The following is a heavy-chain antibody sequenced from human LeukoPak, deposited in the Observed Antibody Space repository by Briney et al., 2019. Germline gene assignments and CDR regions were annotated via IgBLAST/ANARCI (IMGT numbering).Heavy chain of an antibody. V-gene: IGHV5-51*01. CDR2: IYPSDSDT. Sequence: GESLKISCKGSGYSFTSYCIGWVRQMPGKGLEWMGIIYPSDSDTRYSPSFQGQVTISADKSISTAYLQWSSLKASDTAMYYCARRYCSSTSCYSGRGTWFDPWGQGTLVTVSS. D-gene: IGHD2-2*02. CDR1: GYSFTSYC. J-gene: IGHJ5*02. CDR3: ARRYCSSTSCYSGRGTWFDP.